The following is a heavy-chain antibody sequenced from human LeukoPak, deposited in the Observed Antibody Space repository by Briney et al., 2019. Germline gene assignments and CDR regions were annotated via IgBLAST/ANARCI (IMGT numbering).Heavy chain of an antibody. Sequence: SETLSLTCTVSGVSISSYYWSWVRQPPGKGLEWVGYIYYSGSTNYNPSLKSRVTISVDTSKNQFSLKLSSVTAADTAVYYCAGQYSSSWRGNWFDPWGQGTLVTVSS. J-gene: IGHJ5*02. CDR3: AGQYSSSWRGNWFDP. V-gene: IGHV4-59*01. D-gene: IGHD6-13*01. CDR1: GVSISSYY. CDR2: IYYSGST.